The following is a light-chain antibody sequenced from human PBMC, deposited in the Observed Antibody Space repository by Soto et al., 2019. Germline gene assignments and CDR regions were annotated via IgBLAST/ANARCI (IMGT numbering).Light chain of an antibody. Sequence: QSVLTQPASVSGSPGQSITISCTGTTNDVGGYNYVSWYQHHPGKAPKVMIYEVSNRPSGVSNRFSGSKSGKTASLTISGLQAEDEADYYCSSYTSSSTVVFGGGTKVTVL. V-gene: IGLV2-14*01. CDR2: EVS. J-gene: IGLJ2*01. CDR1: TNDVGGYNY. CDR3: SSYTSSSTVV.